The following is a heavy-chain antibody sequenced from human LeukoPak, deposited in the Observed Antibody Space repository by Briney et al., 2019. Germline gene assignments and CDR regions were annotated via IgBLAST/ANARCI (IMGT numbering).Heavy chain of an antibody. CDR2: FDPEDGET. CDR3: ARGRDIVLMVYAFDY. D-gene: IGHD2-8*01. CDR1: GYTLTELS. J-gene: IGHJ4*02. V-gene: IGHV1-24*01. Sequence: ASAKVSCKVSGYTLTELSMHRVRQAPGKGLEWMGGFDPEDGETIYAQKFQGRVTMTEDTSTDTAYMELRSLRSDDTAVYYCARGRDIVLMVYAFDYWGQGTLVTVSS.